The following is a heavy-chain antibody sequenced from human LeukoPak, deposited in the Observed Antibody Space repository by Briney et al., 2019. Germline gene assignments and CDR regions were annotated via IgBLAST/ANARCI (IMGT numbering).Heavy chain of an antibody. CDR3: ASNYDSSGYYYRT. CDR2: IIPIFGTA. D-gene: IGHD3-22*01. V-gene: IGHV1-69*05. J-gene: IGHJ5*02. CDR1: GYTFTSYG. Sequence: SVKVSCKASGYTFTSYGISWVRQAPGQGLEWMGRIIPIFGTANYAQKFQGRVTITTDESTSTAYMELSSLRSEDTAVYYCASNYDSSGYYYRTWGQGTLVTVSS.